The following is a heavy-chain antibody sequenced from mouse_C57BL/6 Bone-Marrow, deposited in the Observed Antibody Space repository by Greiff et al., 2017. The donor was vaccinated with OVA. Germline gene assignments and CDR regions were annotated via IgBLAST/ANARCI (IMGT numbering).Heavy chain of an antibody. CDR3: ARSMGGFAY. CDR1: GYTFTSYG. Sequence: QVQLKQSGAELARPGASVKLSCKASGYTFTSYGISWVKQRTGQGLEWIGEIYPRSGNTYYNEKFKGKATLTADKSSSTAYMELRSLTSEDSAVYFCARSMGGFAYWGQGTLVTVSA. V-gene: IGHV1-81*01. J-gene: IGHJ3*01. CDR2: IYPRSGNT. D-gene: IGHD1-1*02.